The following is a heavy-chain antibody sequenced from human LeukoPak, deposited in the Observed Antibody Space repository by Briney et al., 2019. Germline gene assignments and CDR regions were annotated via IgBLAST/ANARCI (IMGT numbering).Heavy chain of an antibody. D-gene: IGHD3-3*01. V-gene: IGHV1-46*01. Sequence: GASVKVSCKGSGYTFTSYYMHWVRQAPGQGLEWMGIINPSGGSTSYAQKFQGRVTMTRDTSTSTVYMELSSLRSEDTAVYYCARDSDDFWCGYSNPSPYSPSDYWGQGTLVTVSS. CDR1: GYTFTSYY. CDR2: INPSGGST. CDR3: ARDSDDFWCGYSNPSPYSPSDY. J-gene: IGHJ4*02.